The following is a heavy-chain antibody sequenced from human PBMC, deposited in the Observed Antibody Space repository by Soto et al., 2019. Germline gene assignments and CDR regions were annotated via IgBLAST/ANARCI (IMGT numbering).Heavy chain of an antibody. CDR1: GFTFSSYS. J-gene: IGHJ4*02. Sequence: GGSLRLSCAASGFTFSSYSMNWVRQAPGKGLEWISSISSSSSYIYYADSVKGRFTISRDNAKNSLYLQMNSLRAEDTAVYYCARDIIMAAAGADDYWGQGTLVTVSS. D-gene: IGHD6-13*01. V-gene: IGHV3-21*01. CDR2: ISSSSSYI. CDR3: ARDIIMAAAGADDY.